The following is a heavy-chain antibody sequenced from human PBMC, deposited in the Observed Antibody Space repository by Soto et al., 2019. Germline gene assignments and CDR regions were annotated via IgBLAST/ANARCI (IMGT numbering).Heavy chain of an antibody. CDR3: AKHLRYSSGWEGFYFDY. J-gene: IGHJ4*02. Sequence: GGSLRLSCAASGFTFSSYGMHWVRQAPGKGLEWVAVISYDGSNKYYADSVKGRFTISRDNSKNTLYLQMNSLRAEDTAVYYCAKHLRYSSGWEGFYFDYWGQGTLVTVSS. CDR2: ISYDGSNK. CDR1: GFTFSSYG. D-gene: IGHD6-19*01. V-gene: IGHV3-30*18.